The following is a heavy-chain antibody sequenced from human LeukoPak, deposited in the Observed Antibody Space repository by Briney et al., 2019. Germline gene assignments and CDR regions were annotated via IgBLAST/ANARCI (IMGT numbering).Heavy chain of an antibody. J-gene: IGHJ4*02. V-gene: IGHV3-23*01. CDR2: ISGSGGST. CDR1: GFTFSSYA. D-gene: IGHD6-19*01. Sequence: AGGSLRLSCAASGFTFSSYAMSWVRRAPGKGLEWVSAISGSGGSTYYADSVKGRFTISRDNSKNTLYLQMNSLRAEDTAVYYCALSLVEGSGWLFAYWGQGTLVTVSS. CDR3: ALSLVEGSGWLFAY.